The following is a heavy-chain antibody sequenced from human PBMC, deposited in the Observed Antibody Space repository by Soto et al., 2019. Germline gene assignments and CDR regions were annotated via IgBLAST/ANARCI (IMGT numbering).Heavy chain of an antibody. D-gene: IGHD6-19*01. CDR2: ISYDGSNK. CDR1: GFTFSSYA. J-gene: IGHJ4*02. Sequence: QVQLVESGGGVVQPGRSLRLSCAASGFTFSSYAMHWVCQAPGKGLEWVAVISYDGSNKYYADSVKGRFTISRDNSKNTLYLQMNSLRAEDTAVYYCARDWLVQEGYWGQGTLVTVSS. V-gene: IGHV3-30-3*01. CDR3: ARDWLVQEGY.